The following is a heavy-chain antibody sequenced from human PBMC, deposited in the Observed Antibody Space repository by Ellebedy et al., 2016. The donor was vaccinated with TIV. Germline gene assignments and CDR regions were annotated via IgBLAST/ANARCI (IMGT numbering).Heavy chain of an antibody. CDR2: IFHSGST. D-gene: IGHD3-9*01. J-gene: IGHJ4*02. Sequence: SETLSLXCSVPGYSISNGYYWGWIRQPPGKGLEWIGSIFHSGSTYYNPSLKSRITMSVDKSKNQFSLKLSSVTAADTAVYYCAKNPALRYLDWTIDNWGQGTLVTVSS. CDR3: AKNPALRYLDWTIDN. V-gene: IGHV4-38-2*01. CDR1: GYSISNGYY.